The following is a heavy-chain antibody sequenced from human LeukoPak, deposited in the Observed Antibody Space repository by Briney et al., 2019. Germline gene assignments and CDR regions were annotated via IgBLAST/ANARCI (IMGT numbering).Heavy chain of an antibody. CDR1: GYTFTGYY. CDR3: ARHLDSSGYFMTR. D-gene: IGHD3-22*01. Sequence: ASVKVSCKASGYTFTGYYMHWVRQAPGQGGEWMGGINPNSGGTNYAQKFQGRATMTRDTSISTAYMERSRLRSDDTAVYYWARHLDSSGYFMTRWGQGTLVTVSS. CDR2: INPNSGGT. J-gene: IGHJ4*02. V-gene: IGHV1-2*02.